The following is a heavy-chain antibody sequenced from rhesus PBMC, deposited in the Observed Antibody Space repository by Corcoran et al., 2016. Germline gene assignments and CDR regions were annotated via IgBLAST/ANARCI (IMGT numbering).Heavy chain of an antibody. CDR3: SRAYGWDS. V-gene: IGHV3S11*01. J-gene: IGHJ6*01. CDR2: IKNKADGGKV. Sequence: EVQLVESGGGLVQPGGSLRLSCAASGFTFSHFWMSWVRQAPGKGLEWVGFIKNKADGGKVVYAESVKGRFTISTGDSKNTLYLKMNSLKTDDTAVYYCSRAYGWDSWGQGVVVTVSS. CDR1: GFTFSHFW.